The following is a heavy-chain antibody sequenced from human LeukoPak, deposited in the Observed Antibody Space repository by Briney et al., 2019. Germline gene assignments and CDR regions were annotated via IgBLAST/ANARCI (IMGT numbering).Heavy chain of an antibody. Sequence: PGGSLRLSCAASGFTFSSYSMNWVRQAPGKGLEWVSYISSSSNTIFYADSVKGRFTISRDNAKNSLYLQMNSLRAEDTAVYYCVRAGAPYGMDVWGQGTTVTVSS. CDR1: GFTFSSYS. D-gene: IGHD3-10*01. CDR3: VRAGAPYGMDV. J-gene: IGHJ6*02. CDR2: ISSSSNTI. V-gene: IGHV3-48*04.